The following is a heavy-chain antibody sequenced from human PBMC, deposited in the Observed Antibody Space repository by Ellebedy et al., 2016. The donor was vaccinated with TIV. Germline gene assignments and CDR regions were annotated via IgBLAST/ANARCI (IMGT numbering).Heavy chain of an antibody. Sequence: ASVKVSCKVSGHSLSELAMHWLRQAPGEGLEWMGGFDPEDGETIYGQKFKGRVTMTEDTSTDTAYMELSGLRSGDAAVYYCATDRIVSYYAGGWPSGFRHWGQGTLVTVSS. J-gene: IGHJ1*01. CDR3: ATDRIVSYYAGGWPSGFRH. CDR1: GHSLSELA. D-gene: IGHD6-19*01. V-gene: IGHV1-24*01. CDR2: FDPEDGET.